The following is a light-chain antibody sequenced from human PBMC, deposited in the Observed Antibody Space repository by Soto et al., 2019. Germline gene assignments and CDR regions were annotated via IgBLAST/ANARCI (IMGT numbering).Light chain of an antibody. V-gene: IGKV1-9*01. CDR1: QGISSY. CDR2: AVS. Sequence: IQLTQSPSFLSASVGDRVSITCRASQGISSYLAWYQQKPGKAPKLLIYAVSTLQSGVPSRFSGTESGTEFTLTISSLQPEDFATSYCQQLKSYPQSTFGGGTKVEIK. CDR3: QQLKSYPQST. J-gene: IGKJ4*01.